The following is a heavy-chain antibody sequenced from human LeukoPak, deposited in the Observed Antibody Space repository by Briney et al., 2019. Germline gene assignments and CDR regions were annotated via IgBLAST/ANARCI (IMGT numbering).Heavy chain of an antibody. V-gene: IGHV1-2*02. J-gene: IGHJ3*02. CDR1: GYTFIGYY. CDR2: INPKSGDT. Sequence: ASVRVSCKASGYTFIGYYMHWVRQAPGQGLEWMGWINPKSGDTKYVQKFQGRVTMTRDTSVNTAYMELSRLRSDDTAVYYCARRGYYYDSSGYPTPNDAFDIWGQGTMVTVSS. CDR3: ARRGYYYDSSGYPTPNDAFDI. D-gene: IGHD3-22*01.